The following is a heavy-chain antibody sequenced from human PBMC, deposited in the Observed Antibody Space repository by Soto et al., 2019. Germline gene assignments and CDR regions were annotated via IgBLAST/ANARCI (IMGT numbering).Heavy chain of an antibody. CDR2: IYYSGST. CDR3: AREAEGYRCGGSCYVSWFDP. CDR1: GGSISSGGYY. Sequence: KPSETLSLTCTVSGGSISSGGYYWSWIRQHPGKGLEWIGYIYYSGSTYYNPSLKSRVTISVDTSKNQFSLKLSSVTAADTAVYYCAREAEGYRCGGSCYVSWFDPWGQGSLVPVSS. D-gene: IGHD2-15*01. J-gene: IGHJ5*02. V-gene: IGHV4-31*03.